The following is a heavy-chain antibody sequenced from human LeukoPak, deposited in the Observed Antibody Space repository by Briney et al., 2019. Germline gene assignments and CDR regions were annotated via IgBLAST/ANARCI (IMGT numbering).Heavy chain of an antibody. CDR3: TKDFVHSFDC. Sequence: PGGSLRLSCAASGFTFSSSVMRWVRQAPGKGLEWASSITDSGGSTYCADSVQGRFTISRDNSKNTLYLQMNSLRAEDTAIYYCTKDFVHSFDCWGQGTLVTVSS. D-gene: IGHD1-1*01. CDR2: ITDSGGST. V-gene: IGHV3-23*01. J-gene: IGHJ4*02. CDR1: GFTFSSSV.